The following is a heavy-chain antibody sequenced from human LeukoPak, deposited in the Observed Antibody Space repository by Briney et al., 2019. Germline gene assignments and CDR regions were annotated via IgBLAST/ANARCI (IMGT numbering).Heavy chain of an antibody. J-gene: IGHJ4*02. Sequence: PGRSLRLSCGASGFTFSSYAMHWVRQAPGKGLEGVAVISYDGSNKYYADSVKGRFTISRDNSKNTLYLQMNRLGAEDTPVYFCARDLVWTVLYWGQGTLVSVSS. CDR1: GFTFSSYA. CDR3: ARDLVWTVLY. V-gene: IGHV3-30-3*01. D-gene: IGHD6-13*01. CDR2: ISYDGSNK.